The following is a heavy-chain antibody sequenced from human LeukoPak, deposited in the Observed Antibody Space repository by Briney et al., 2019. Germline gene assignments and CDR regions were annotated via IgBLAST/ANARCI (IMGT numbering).Heavy chain of an antibody. Sequence: ASAKVSCKASGGTFSSYAISWVRQAPGQGLEWMGGIIPIFGTANYAQKFQGRVTITADKSTSTAYMELSSLRSEDTAVYYCARAGYCSGGSCYQTYNWFDPWGQGTLVTVSS. D-gene: IGHD2-15*01. J-gene: IGHJ5*02. V-gene: IGHV1-69*06. CDR3: ARAGYCSGGSCYQTYNWFDP. CDR1: GGTFSSYA. CDR2: IIPIFGTA.